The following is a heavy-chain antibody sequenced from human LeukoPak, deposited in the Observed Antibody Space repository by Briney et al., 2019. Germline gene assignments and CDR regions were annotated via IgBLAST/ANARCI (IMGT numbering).Heavy chain of an antibody. CDR3: AKAPHCPNDVCRYFDY. CDR1: GFTFTTYP. D-gene: IGHD2-8*01. Sequence: PGGSLRLSCAASGFTFTTYPMSWVRQAPGKGLEWVSAISASGSGTYYADSVKGRFTISRDNSRSTVFLQMSSLRAEDTAVYYCAKAPHCPNDVCRYFDYWGQGILVTVSS. CDR2: ISASGSGT. J-gene: IGHJ4*02. V-gene: IGHV3-23*01.